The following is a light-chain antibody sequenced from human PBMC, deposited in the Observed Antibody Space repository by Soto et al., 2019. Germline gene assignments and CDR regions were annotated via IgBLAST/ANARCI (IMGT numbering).Light chain of an antibody. J-gene: IGKJ2*01. CDR1: QSVSSS. V-gene: IGKV3-15*01. Sequence: EIVMTQSPVTLSVSPGERATLSCRASQSVSSSLAWYQQKPGQAPRLLIYGASTRATGIPTRFSGSGSGTEFTLTISSLQSEDFAVYYCQQYNNWPGYTFGQGTKLEIK. CDR2: GAS. CDR3: QQYNNWPGYT.